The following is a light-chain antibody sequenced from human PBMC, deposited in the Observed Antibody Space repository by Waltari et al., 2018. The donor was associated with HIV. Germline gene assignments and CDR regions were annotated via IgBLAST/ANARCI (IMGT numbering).Light chain of an antibody. CDR1: SRDVGGYNY. Sequence: QSALTQPASVSGSPGQSITISCTGTSRDVGGYNYVSWYQQHPDKAPKLMIYAVSHRPSGVSKRFSGSKAGNTASLTISGLQAEDEADYYCTSYTSSSTVVFGGGTKLTVL. V-gene: IGLV2-14*01. CDR2: AVS. J-gene: IGLJ2*01. CDR3: TSYTSSSTVV.